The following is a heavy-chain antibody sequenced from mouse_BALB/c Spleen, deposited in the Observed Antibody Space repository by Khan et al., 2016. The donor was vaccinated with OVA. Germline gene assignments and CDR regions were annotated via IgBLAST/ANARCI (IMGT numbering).Heavy chain of an antibody. CDR2: IFPGTGTT. CDR3: ARGYFGNYEFAY. V-gene: IGHV1S132*01. Sequence: QVQLKESGAELVKPGASVKLSCKTSGYTFTSYWIQWVKQRPGQGLGWIGQIFPGTGTTYYNENFKGKATLTVDTSSNTAYMQFSSLTSEDSDVYFCARGYFGNYEFAYWGQGTLVTVSP. CDR1: GYTFTSYW. J-gene: IGHJ3*01. D-gene: IGHD2-1*01.